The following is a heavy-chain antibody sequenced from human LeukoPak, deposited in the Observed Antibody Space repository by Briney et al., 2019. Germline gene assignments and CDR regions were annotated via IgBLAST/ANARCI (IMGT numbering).Heavy chain of an antibody. V-gene: IGHV3-48*03. CDR2: ISSSGRTI. Sequence: PGGSLRLSCAASGLTFSSYDMNWVRQAPGKGLEWVSYISSSGRTIYYADSVEGRSTVSRDNAQNSLYLQMNSLTAEDTAVYYCARDVGAYWGQGTLVTVSS. CDR1: GLTFSSYD. D-gene: IGHD2-15*01. CDR3: ARDVGAY. J-gene: IGHJ4*02.